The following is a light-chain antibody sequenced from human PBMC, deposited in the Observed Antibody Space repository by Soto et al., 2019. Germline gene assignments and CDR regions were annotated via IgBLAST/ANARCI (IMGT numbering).Light chain of an antibody. Sequence: DIPMTQSPSSVSASVGDRITITCRASQGISSWLAWYQQKQGKXPKLLIYAASTLQSEVPSRFRGSGSGADLTITISNLQPEDFETYYCQQGNSFPWTFGQGTKVEIK. CDR2: AAS. CDR1: QGISSW. V-gene: IGKV1-12*01. J-gene: IGKJ1*01. CDR3: QQGNSFPWT.